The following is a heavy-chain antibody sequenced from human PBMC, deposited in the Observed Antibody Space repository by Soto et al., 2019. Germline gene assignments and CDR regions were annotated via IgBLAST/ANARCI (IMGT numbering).Heavy chain of an antibody. J-gene: IGHJ4*02. CDR3: ARRDTSGLLRYFDN. CDR2: IVPNVGTV. V-gene: IGHV1-69*06. Sequence: QMQLVQSGAEVKKPGSSVQVSCKASGGTLSSFINYPINWVRQAPGQGLEWMGGIVPNVGTVNYAKKFQVRDTITADKSTGTAYMEVRSLRSEDTALYYCARRDTSGLLRYFDNWGQGTLVTVSS. D-gene: IGHD3-3*01. CDR1: GGTLSSFINYP.